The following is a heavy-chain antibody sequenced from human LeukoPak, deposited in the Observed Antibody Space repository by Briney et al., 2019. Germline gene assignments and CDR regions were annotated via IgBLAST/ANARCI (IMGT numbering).Heavy chain of an antibody. CDR1: GGSMGSYY. V-gene: IGHV4-59*01. Sequence: PSETLSLTWTVAGGSMGSYYWSWIRPPPGKGLEWIGYIYYSGSTNYNPSLKSRVTISVDTSKNQFSLKLSSVTAADTAVYYCARVKSGYKFDYWGQGTLVTVSS. CDR2: IYYSGST. CDR3: ARVKSGYKFDY. J-gene: IGHJ4*02. D-gene: IGHD5-12*01.